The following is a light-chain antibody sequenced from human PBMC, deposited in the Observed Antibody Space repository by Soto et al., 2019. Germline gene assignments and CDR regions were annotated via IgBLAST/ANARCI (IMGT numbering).Light chain of an antibody. J-gene: IGKJ1*01. V-gene: IGKV3-20*01. Sequence: EIVLPQSPGTLSLSPGESATLSCRASQSVSSSYLAWYQQKPGQAPRLLIYGASSRATGIPDRFSGSGSGTDFTLTISRLEPEDFAVYYGQQYGSSPWTFGQGTKVDIK. CDR2: GAS. CDR1: QSVSSSY. CDR3: QQYGSSPWT.